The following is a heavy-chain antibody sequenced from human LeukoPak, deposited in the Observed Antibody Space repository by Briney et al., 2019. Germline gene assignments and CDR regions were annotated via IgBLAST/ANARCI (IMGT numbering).Heavy chain of an antibody. D-gene: IGHD3-10*01. CDR3: AKLRYGSGSFFDY. CDR1: AFTFSTYA. CDR2: ISGSGGST. V-gene: IGHV3-23*01. J-gene: IGHJ4*02. Sequence: GGSLRLSCAASAFTFSTYAMSWARQAPGKGLEWVSAISGSGGSTYYADSVKGRFTISRDNSKNTLYLQMNSLRAGDTAVYYCAKLRYGSGSFFDYWGQGTLVTVSS.